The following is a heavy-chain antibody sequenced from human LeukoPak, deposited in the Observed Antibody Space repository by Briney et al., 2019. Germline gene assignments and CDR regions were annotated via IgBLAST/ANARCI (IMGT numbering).Heavy chain of an antibody. CDR1: GFAFSNYG. CDR3: TKDWKWEDLIGAFNV. CDR2: ISYDGNNK. D-gene: IGHD1-26*01. J-gene: IGHJ3*01. V-gene: IGHV3-30*18. Sequence: GGSLRLSCTASGFAFSNYGMHWVRQAPGKGLEWVAAISYDGNNKYYPDFVKGRFTISRDNSKNTLHLQMNSLRPEDTAVYYCTKDWKWEDLIGAFNVWGQGTMVTVS.